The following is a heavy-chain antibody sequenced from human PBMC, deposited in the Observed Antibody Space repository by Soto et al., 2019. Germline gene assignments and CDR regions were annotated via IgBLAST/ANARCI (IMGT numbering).Heavy chain of an antibody. CDR3: ARSPAYCTNGVCYNNWFDP. Sequence: GGSLRLSCAASGFTFTRYSMNWVRQAPGKGLEWVSSISSTTNYIYYGDSMKGRFTISRDNAKNSLYLEMNSLRADDTAVYYCARSPAYCTNGVCYNNWFDPWGQGTLVTVSS. V-gene: IGHV3-21*04. D-gene: IGHD2-8*01. J-gene: IGHJ5*02. CDR2: ISSTTNYI. CDR1: GFTFTRYS.